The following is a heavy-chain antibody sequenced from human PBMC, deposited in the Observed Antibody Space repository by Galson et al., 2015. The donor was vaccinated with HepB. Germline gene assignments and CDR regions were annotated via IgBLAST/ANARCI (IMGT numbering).Heavy chain of an antibody. CDR3: ARAPYNTPYSSSWSY. CDR2: ISAYNGNT. D-gene: IGHD6-13*01. J-gene: IGHJ4*02. CDR1: GYTFTSYG. V-gene: IGHV1-18*04. Sequence: SVKVSCKASGYTFTSYGISWVRQAPGQGLEWMGWISAYNGNTNYAQKLQGRVTMTTDTSTSTAYMELRSLRSDDTAVYYCARAPYNTPYSSSWSYWGQGTLVTVSS.